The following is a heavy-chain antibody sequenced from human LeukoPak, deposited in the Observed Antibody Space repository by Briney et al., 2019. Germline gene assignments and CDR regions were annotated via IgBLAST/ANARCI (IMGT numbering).Heavy chain of an antibody. CDR3: ARVGDGSGYYYAYDAFDI. CDR1: GGTFSSYA. J-gene: IGHJ3*02. CDR2: IIPILGIA. Sequence: GASVKVSCKASGGTFSSYAISWVRQAPGQGLEWMGRIIPILGIANYAQKFQGRVTITADKSTSTAYMELSSLRSEDTAVYYCARVGDGSGYYYAYDAFDIWGQGTMVTVSS. D-gene: IGHD3-22*01. V-gene: IGHV1-69*04.